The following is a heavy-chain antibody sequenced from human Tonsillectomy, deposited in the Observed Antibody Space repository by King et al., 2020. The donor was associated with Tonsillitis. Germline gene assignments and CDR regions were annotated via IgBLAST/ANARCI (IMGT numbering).Heavy chain of an antibody. Sequence: QLQLQESGPGLVKPSETLSLTCTVSGGSISSSSYYWGWIRQPPGKGLEWIGSIYYSGSTYYNPSLKSRVTISVDTSQNQFSLKLSSVTAADTAVYYCARLDSSGWRPVDYWGQGTLVTVSS. CDR3: ARLDSSGWRPVDY. CDR1: GGSISSSSYY. J-gene: IGHJ4*02. V-gene: IGHV4-39*01. D-gene: IGHD6-19*01. CDR2: IYYSGST.